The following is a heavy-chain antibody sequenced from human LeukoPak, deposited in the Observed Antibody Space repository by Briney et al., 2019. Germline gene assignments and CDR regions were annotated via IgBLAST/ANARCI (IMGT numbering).Heavy chain of an antibody. J-gene: IGHJ4*02. CDR1: GGSISTYY. CDR3: ARHTGSGSSYPLGY. V-gene: IGHV4-59*08. D-gene: IGHD3-10*01. Sequence: SETLSLTCAVSGGSISTYYWSWSRQSPGKGLEWIGYIYYSGSTYYNPSLKSRVIISIDTSKNQFSLKLSSVTAADTAVYYCARHTGSGSSYPLGYWGQGTLVTVSS. CDR2: IYYSGST.